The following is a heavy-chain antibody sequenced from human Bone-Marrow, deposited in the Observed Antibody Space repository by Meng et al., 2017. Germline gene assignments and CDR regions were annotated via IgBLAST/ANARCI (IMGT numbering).Heavy chain of an antibody. Sequence: SLKISCAASGFTFDDDAMHWVRQAPGKGLEWVSGISWNSGSIGYADSVRGRFTISRDNAKNSLYLQMNSLRAEDTALYYCAKDIHEDYYDSSGYYLAFDYWGQGTLVTGYS. D-gene: IGHD3-22*01. V-gene: IGHV3-9*01. CDR3: AKDIHEDYYDSSGYYLAFDY. J-gene: IGHJ4*02. CDR2: ISWNSGSI. CDR1: GFTFDDDA.